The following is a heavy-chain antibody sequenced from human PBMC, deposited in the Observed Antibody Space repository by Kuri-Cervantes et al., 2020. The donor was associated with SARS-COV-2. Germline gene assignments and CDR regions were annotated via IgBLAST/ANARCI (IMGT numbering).Heavy chain of an antibody. J-gene: IGHJ4*02. D-gene: IGHD3-22*01. CDR3: ASGGSSGYFNY. V-gene: IGHV4-61*02. CDR2: IYTSGST. CDR1: GGSISSGSYY. Sequence: SETLSLTCTVSGGSISSGSYYWSWIRQPAGKGLEWIGRIYTSGSTNYNPSLKSRVTISVDTSKNQFSLKLSSVTAADTAVYYCASGGSSGYFNYWSQGTLVTVSS.